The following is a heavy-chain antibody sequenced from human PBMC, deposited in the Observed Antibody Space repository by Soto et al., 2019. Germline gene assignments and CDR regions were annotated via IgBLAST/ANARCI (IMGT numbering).Heavy chain of an antibody. CDR2: ISYDGSNK. Sequence: GGSLRLSCAASEFTFSSYAMHWVRQAPGKGLEWVAVISYDGSNKYYADSVKGRFTISRDNSKNTLYLQMNSLRAEDTAVYYCARDWYYYDSSGYYSTGVLDYWGQGTLVTVSS. V-gene: IGHV3-30-3*01. CDR1: EFTFSSYA. CDR3: ARDWYYYDSSGYYSTGVLDY. J-gene: IGHJ4*02. D-gene: IGHD3-22*01.